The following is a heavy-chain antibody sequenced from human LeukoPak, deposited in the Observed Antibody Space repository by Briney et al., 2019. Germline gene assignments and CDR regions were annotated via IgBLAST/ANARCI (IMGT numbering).Heavy chain of an antibody. CDR1: GYTFTSYD. Sequence: ASVKLSCKASGYTFTSYDINWVRQATGQGPEWMGWMNPNSGNTGYAQQFQGRVTMTRTTSTSAAYMELSSLRSDDTAVYYCARGWFGQLLQDYWGQGTLVTVSS. CDR2: MNPNSGNT. J-gene: IGHJ4*02. V-gene: IGHV1-8*01. D-gene: IGHD3-10*01. CDR3: ARGWFGQLLQDY.